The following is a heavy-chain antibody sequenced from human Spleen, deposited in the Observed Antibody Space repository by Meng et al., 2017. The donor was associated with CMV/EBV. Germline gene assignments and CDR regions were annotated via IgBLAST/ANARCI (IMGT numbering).Heavy chain of an antibody. CDR1: GFTFSSYG. D-gene: IGHD7-27*01. J-gene: IGHJ4*02. Sequence: SGFTFSSYGMRGVSRAPGKGVGWVAVVWYEGRSKYCADSVRGRFTISRDNSKNTLYLQMNSLRAEDTAVYYCAKHFARTGDSVYYFDYWGQGTLVTVSS. V-gene: IGHV3-33*06. CDR3: AKHFARTGDSVYYFDY. CDR2: VWYEGRSK.